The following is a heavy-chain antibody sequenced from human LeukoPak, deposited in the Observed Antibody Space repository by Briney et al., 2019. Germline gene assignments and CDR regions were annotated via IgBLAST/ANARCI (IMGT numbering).Heavy chain of an antibody. D-gene: IGHD3-3*01. V-gene: IGHV3-23*01. CDR2: ISGSGGST. J-gene: IGHJ5*02. CDR3: AKDTIFGVGNPFDP. Sequence: PRGSLRLSCAASGFTFSSYAMSWVRQAPGKGLEWVSAISGSGGSTYYADSVKGRFTISRDNSKNTLYLQMNSLRAEDTAVYYCAKDTIFGVGNPFDPWGQGTLVTVSS. CDR1: GFTFSSYA.